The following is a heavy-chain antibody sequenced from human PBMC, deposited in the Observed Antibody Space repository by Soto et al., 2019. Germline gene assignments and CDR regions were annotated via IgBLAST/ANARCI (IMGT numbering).Heavy chain of an antibody. CDR2: IKQDGSLK. V-gene: IGHV3-7*01. CDR1: GFTFSSYW. D-gene: IGHD5-12*01. Sequence: GSLRLSCAASGFTFSSYWMSWVRQAPGKGLEWVANIKQDGSLKYYVDSVKGRFTISRDNAEGSVYLQMSSLRAGDTGIYYCVRVVGGSDCHWGQGT. J-gene: IGHJ4*02. CDR3: VRVVGGSDCH.